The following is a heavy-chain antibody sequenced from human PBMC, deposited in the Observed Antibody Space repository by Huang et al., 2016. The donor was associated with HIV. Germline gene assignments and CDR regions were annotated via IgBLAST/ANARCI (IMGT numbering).Heavy chain of an antibody. CDR3: ALMGVSSGWKYFRH. CDR1: GFIFSNYG. Sequence: QVQLVESGGGVVQPGRSLRLSCAASGFIFSNYGMHWVRQGRGKGLEWVVLRSYDGSTKYYTGSVKSGFSVGRHKSKDTLYLEMNSLRAEDTAGYYCALMGVSSGWKYFRHWGQGTLVTVSS. CDR2: RSYDGSTK. V-gene: IGHV3-30*03. J-gene: IGHJ1*01. D-gene: IGHD6-19*01.